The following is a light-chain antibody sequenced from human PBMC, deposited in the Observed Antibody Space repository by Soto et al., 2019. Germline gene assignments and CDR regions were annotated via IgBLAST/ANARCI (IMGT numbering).Light chain of an antibody. CDR1: QSLLYSSNNKNY. V-gene: IGKV4-1*01. J-gene: IGKJ4*01. Sequence: DIVMTQSPDSLAVSLVESATISFKSIQSLLYSSNNKNYLTWYQHKPGQPPKLLIYWASTRESGVPDRFSGSGSGTDFTLTISSLQAEDVAVYYCQQYYSIPPTFGGGTKVDIK. CDR2: WAS. CDR3: QQYYSIPPT.